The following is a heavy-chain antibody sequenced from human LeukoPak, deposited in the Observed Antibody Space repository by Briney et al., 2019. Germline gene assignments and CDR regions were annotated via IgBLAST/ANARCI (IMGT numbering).Heavy chain of an antibody. CDR1: GGSISSGGYY. CDR2: IYYSGST. V-gene: IGHV4-31*03. J-gene: IGHJ3*02. D-gene: IGHD6-13*01. CDR3: ARHCASGTCAFDI. Sequence: SETLSLTCTVSGGSISSGGYYWSWIRQHPGKDLEWIGYIYYSGSTYYNPSLKSRVTISVDTSKNQFSLKLTSVTAADTAVYYCARHCASGTCAFDIWGQGTMVTVSS.